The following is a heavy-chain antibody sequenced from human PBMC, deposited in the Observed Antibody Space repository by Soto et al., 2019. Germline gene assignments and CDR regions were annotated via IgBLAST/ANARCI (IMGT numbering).Heavy chain of an antibody. CDR1: GGPFSGYY. Sequence: ASETLSLTCAVYGGPFSGYYWSWIRQPPGKGLEWIGEINHNGSTNYNPSLNSRITISVDTSTNKNPLNLSSVTAADTAVYFRARLEELATISYYFDFWGPGALDTLSS. J-gene: IGHJ4*02. V-gene: IGHV4-34*01. CDR3: ARLEELATISYYFDF. CDR2: INHNGST. D-gene: IGHD1-1*01.